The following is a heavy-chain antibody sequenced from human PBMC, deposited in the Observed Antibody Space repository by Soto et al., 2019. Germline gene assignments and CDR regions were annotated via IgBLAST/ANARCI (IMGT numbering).Heavy chain of an antibody. D-gene: IGHD2-2*01. Sequence: EVQLVEYGGGLVQPGGSLGIYCAGSGFTFSTSCMCWARRSPVMGLEWVANLNPDGSETYFVDSVEGRFTISRDNARNSLSLQMNGLRTEETCVYLSARGSLGLSISWCGTSYYYYNGLDVWGQGTMVTVSS. CDR3: ARGSLGLSISWCGTSYYYYNGLDV. J-gene: IGHJ6*02. CDR2: LNPDGSET. V-gene: IGHV3-7*01. CDR1: GFTFSTSC.